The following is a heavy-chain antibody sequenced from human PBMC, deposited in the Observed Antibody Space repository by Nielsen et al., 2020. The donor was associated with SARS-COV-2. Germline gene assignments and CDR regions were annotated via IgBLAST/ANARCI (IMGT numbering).Heavy chain of an antibody. CDR1: GFTFSSYG. Sequence: GESLKISCAASGFTFSSYGMHWVRQAPGKGLEWVAVISYDGSNKYYADSVKGRFTISRDNSKNTLYLQMNSLRAEDTAIYYCASGGATVVTHPSDAFHIWGQGTMVTVSS. V-gene: IGHV3-30*03. CDR3: ASGGATVVTHPSDAFHI. J-gene: IGHJ3*02. CDR2: ISYDGSNK. D-gene: IGHD4-23*01.